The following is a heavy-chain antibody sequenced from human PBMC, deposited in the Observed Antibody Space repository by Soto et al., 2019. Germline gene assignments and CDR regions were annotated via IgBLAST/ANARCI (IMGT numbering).Heavy chain of an antibody. CDR1: GFTVSSNY. CDR3: ARDGNVWEQLDY. V-gene: IGHV3-66*01. CDR2: INSGSST. J-gene: IGHJ4*02. Sequence: GGSLRLSCAASGFTVSSNYMSWVRQAPGKGLEWVSIINSGSSTYYADSVKGRFTISRDNAKNSLYLQMNSLRDEDTAVYYCARDGNVWEQLDYWGQGTLVTVSS. D-gene: IGHD1-26*01.